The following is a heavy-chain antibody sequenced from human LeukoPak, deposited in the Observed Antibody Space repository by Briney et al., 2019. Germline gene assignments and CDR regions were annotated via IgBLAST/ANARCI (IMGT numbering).Heavy chain of an antibody. Sequence: SETLSLTCTISGVSITSNNWSWIRQVAGKQPEWIGRIYTNGNTHSNPSLQSRVTVSGDMSRSQFSLKLTSVTAADTAVYYCARSTLGFGVVSLHYYGMDVWGQGTTVTVSS. CDR1: GVSITSNN. CDR2: IYTNGNT. V-gene: IGHV4-4*07. D-gene: IGHD3-3*01. J-gene: IGHJ6*02. CDR3: ARSTLGFGVVSLHYYGMDV.